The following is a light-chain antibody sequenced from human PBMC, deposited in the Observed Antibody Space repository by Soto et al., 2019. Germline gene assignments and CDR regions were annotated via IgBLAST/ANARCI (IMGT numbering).Light chain of an antibody. CDR3: QQYGSSPYT. Sequence: EIVLTQSPGTLSLSPGERATLSCRASQSVSSSYLAWYQQNPGQAPRLIIYGASDRATGIPDRFSGSGSGTDFTLTISRLEPEDFAVYYCQQYGSSPYTFVQGTQLEIK. CDR2: GAS. V-gene: IGKV3-20*01. CDR1: QSVSSSY. J-gene: IGKJ2*01.